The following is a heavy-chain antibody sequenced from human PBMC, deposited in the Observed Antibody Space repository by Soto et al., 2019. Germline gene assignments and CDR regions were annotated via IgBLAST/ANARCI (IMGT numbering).Heavy chain of an antibody. CDR2: IKPDGSAT. D-gene: IGHD3-16*01. CDR1: DFTFRNYW. Sequence: EVQLVESGGDLVQPRGSLRLSCATSDFTFRNYWMNWVRQAPGKGLEWVANIKPDGSATNYVDSVKGRFTISRDNVRNSVSLQMNSLRVEDTAVYFCFGGNGGPQWGQGTLVTVSS. V-gene: IGHV3-7*03. J-gene: IGHJ4*02. CDR3: FGGNGGPQ.